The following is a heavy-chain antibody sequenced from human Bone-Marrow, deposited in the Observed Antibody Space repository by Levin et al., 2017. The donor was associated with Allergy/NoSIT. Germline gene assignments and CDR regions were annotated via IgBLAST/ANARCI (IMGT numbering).Heavy chain of an antibody. CDR1: GFTFSSYA. Sequence: GESLKISCAASGFTFSSYAMSWVRQAPGKGLEWVSAISGSGGSTYYADSVKGRFTISRDNSKNTLYLQMNSLRAEDTAVYYCAKPYYYDSSGDYWGQGTLVTVSS. CDR3: AKPYYYDSSGDY. CDR2: ISGSGGST. J-gene: IGHJ4*02. V-gene: IGHV3-23*01. D-gene: IGHD3-22*01.